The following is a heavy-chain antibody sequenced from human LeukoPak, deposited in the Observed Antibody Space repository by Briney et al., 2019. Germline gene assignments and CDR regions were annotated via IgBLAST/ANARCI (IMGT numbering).Heavy chain of an antibody. J-gene: IGHJ4*02. CDR1: GFTVSSNY. CDR3: ARDSGYDSSGYFNY. D-gene: IGHD3-22*01. V-gene: IGHV3-53*01. Sequence: GGSLRLSCAASGFTVSSNYMTWVRQAPGKGLECVSVIYSGGSTYYTDSVKGRFTISRDNSKNTLYLQMNSLRAEDTAVYYCARDSGYDSSGYFNYWGQGTLVTVS. CDR2: IYSGGST.